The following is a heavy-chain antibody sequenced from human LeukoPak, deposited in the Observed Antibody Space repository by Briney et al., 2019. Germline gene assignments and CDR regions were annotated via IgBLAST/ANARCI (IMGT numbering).Heavy chain of an antibody. J-gene: IGHJ4*02. CDR3: ARDGGDYSKNFDY. CDR2: ISGSGGST. CDR1: GFTFSSYA. D-gene: IGHD4-11*01. V-gene: IGHV3-23*01. Sequence: AGGSLRLSCAASGFTFSSYAMSWVRQAPGKGLEWVSAISGSGGSTYYADSVKGRFTISRDNSKNTLYLQMNSLRAEDTAVYYCARDGGDYSKNFDYWGQGTLVTVSS.